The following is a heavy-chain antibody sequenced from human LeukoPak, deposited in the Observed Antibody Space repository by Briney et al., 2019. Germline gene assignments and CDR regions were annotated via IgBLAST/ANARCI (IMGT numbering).Heavy chain of an antibody. CDR1: GGTFSSYA. CDR2: IIPIFGTA. Sequence: SVKVSCKASGGTFSSYAISWVRQAPGQGLEWMGGIIPIFGTANYAQKFQGRVTITTDESTSTAYMELSSLRSEGTAVYYCARGANYYGSGSRLRYFDYWGQGTLVTVSS. CDR3: ARGANYYGSGSRLRYFDY. V-gene: IGHV1-69*05. J-gene: IGHJ4*02. D-gene: IGHD3-10*01.